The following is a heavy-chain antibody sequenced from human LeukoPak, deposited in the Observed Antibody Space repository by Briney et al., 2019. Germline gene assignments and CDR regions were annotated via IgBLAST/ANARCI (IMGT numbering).Heavy chain of an antibody. Sequence: ASVKVSCKASGYSFTSYGISWVRQAPGQGLEWMGWISVYNGNTNYAQKLQGRVTMTTDTSTSTAYMELRSLRSEDTAVYYCARDQAGSIAAAGTDLSYYYYYMDVWGKGTTVTVSS. CDR1: GYSFTSYG. CDR3: ARDQAGSIAAAGTDLSYYYYYMDV. D-gene: IGHD6-13*01. CDR2: ISVYNGNT. V-gene: IGHV1-18*01. J-gene: IGHJ6*03.